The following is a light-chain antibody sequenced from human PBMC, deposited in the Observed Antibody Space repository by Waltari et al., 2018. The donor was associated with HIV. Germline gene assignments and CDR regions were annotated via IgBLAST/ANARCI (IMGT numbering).Light chain of an antibody. CDR1: TPHIGDNY. J-gene: IGLJ2*01. CDR3: GSWDSSLSALL. Sequence: QSVLTQPPSVSASPGQKVTITCSGGTPHIGDNYLSWYQQFPGTAPKLLIYDNNKRPSGIPDRFSASKSGTSATLGITGLQTGDEAQYYCGSWDSSLSALLFGGGTKLTVL. CDR2: DNN. V-gene: IGLV1-51*01.